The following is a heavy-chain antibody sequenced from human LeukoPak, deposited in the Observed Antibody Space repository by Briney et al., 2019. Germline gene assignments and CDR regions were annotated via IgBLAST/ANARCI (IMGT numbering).Heavy chain of an antibody. J-gene: IGHJ6*02. CDR3: ATGVEMATVYYYYYGMDV. V-gene: IGHV1-24*01. CDR1: GYTLTELS. D-gene: IGHD5-24*01. CDR2: FDPEDGET. Sequence: ASVKVSCKVSGYTLTELSMHWVRQAPGKGLEWMGGFDPEDGETIYAQKFQGRVTMTEDISTDTAYMELSSLRSEDTAVYYCATGVEMATVYYYYYGMDVWGQGTTATVSS.